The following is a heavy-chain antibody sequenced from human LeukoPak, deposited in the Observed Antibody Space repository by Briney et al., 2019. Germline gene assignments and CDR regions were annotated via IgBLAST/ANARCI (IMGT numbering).Heavy chain of an antibody. V-gene: IGHV5-51*01. CDR3: ARLLTSQGTYYYYYMDV. CDR1: GYSFTSYW. J-gene: IGHJ6*03. Sequence: GESLKISCKGSGYSFTSYWIGWVRPMPGKGLEWMGIIYPGDSDTRYSPSFQGQVTISADKSISTAYLQWSSLKASDTAMYYCARLLTSQGTYYYYYMDVWGKGTTVTVSS. CDR2: IYPGDSDT. D-gene: IGHD3-10*01.